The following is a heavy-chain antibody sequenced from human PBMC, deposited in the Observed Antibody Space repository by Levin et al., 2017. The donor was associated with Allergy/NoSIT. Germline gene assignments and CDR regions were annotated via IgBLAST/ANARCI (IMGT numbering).Heavy chain of an antibody. CDR2: FDPENGET. V-gene: IGHV1-24*01. CDR3: AVGRWLHRRDFGY. Sequence: ASVKVSCKVSGYTLTELSMHWVRQAPGKGLEWMGSFDPENGETIYAQKFQDRVTMTEDTSTDTAYMELSSLRSEDTAVYYCAVGRWLHRRDFGYWGQGTLVTVSS. J-gene: IGHJ4*02. D-gene: IGHD5-24*01. CDR1: GYTLTELS.